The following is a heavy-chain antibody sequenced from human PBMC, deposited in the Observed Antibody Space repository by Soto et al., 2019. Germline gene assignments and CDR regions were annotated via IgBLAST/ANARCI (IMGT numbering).Heavy chain of an antibody. CDR3: IYDYNGGFDY. D-gene: IGHD5-12*01. CDR2: ISSSSSTI. Sequence: GGSLRLSCAASGFTFSSYSMNWVRQAPGKGLEWVSYISSSSSTIYYADSVKGRFTISRDNAKNSLYLQMNSLRAEDTAVYYCIYDYNGGFDYWGQGTLVTVSS. CDR1: GFTFSSYS. J-gene: IGHJ4*02. V-gene: IGHV3-48*01.